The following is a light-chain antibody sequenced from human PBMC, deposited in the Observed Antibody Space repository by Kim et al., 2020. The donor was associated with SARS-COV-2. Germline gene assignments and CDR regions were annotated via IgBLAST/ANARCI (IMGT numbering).Light chain of an antibody. V-gene: IGLV7-43*01. Sequence: PGGTVTLTWASSSGTVTSGNYLNWFQQKPGQAPRPLIYTTINKYSCTPARFSGSLLGDKAALILSDVQPEDEADYYCLLYSGSSWVFGGGTKLTVL. CDR3: LLYSGSSWV. CDR2: TTI. J-gene: IGLJ3*02. CDR1: SGTVTSGNY.